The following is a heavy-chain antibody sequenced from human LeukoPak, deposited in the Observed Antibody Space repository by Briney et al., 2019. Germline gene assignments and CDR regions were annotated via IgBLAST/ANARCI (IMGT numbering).Heavy chain of an antibody. Sequence: SETLSLTCIVSGYSVDSGYYWSWIRQPAGKGLEWIGRIYTSGSTNYNPSLKSRVTMSVDTSKNQFSLKLSSVTAADTAVYYCARDPTPVSVTTDGLWGQGTLVTVSS. CDR1: GYSVDSGYY. J-gene: IGHJ4*02. CDR3: ARDPTPVSVTTDGL. D-gene: IGHD4-11*01. V-gene: IGHV4-4*07. CDR2: IYTSGST.